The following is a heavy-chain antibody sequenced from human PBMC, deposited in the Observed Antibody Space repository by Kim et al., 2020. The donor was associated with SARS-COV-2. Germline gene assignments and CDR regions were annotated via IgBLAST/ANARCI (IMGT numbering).Heavy chain of an antibody. CDR3: ARVAYYGSGSYSPYFD. J-gene: IGHJ4*01. CDR1: GGSISSGGYS. Sequence: SETLSLTCAVSGGSISSGGYSWSWIRQPPGKGLEWIGYIYHSGSTYYNPSLKSRVTISVDRSKNQFSLKLSSVTAADTAVYYCARVAYYGSGSYSPYFD. CDR2: IYHSGST. V-gene: IGHV4-30-2*01. D-gene: IGHD3-10*01.